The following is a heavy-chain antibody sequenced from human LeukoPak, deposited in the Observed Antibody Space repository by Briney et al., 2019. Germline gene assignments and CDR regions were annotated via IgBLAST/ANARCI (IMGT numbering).Heavy chain of an antibody. D-gene: IGHD5-12*01. V-gene: IGHV1-18*01. CDR3: ARDPWATGPSDY. J-gene: IGHJ4*02. CDR1: GYTFTTYA. Sequence: ASVKVSCKASGYTFTTYAMNWVRQAPGQGLEWMGWVSAYNGNTNYAQKLQGRVTMTTDTSTSTAYMELRSLRSDDTAVYYCARDPWATGPSDYWGQGTLVTVSS. CDR2: VSAYNGNT.